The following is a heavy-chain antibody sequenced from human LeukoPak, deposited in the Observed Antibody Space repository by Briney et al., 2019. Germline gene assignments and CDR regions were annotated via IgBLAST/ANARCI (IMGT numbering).Heavy chain of an antibody. CDR3: ARGGRERYSSGWTDAFDI. D-gene: IGHD6-19*01. V-gene: IGHV1-46*01. CDR1: VYTFISYG. CDR2: INPSGGST. J-gene: IGHJ3*02. Sequence: ASVTVSCKASVYTFISYGISWVRQAPGQGLEWMGIINPSGGSTSYAQKFQGRVTMTRDTSTSTVYMELSSLSSEDTAVYYCARGGRERYSSGWTDAFDIWGQGTMVTVSS.